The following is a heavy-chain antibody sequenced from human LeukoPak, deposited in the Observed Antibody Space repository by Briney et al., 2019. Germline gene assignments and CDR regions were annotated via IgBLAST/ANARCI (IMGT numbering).Heavy chain of an antibody. J-gene: IGHJ4*02. CDR2: IWYDGSNK. CDR3: ARAGDAGSFFDY. D-gene: IGHD5-24*01. V-gene: IGHV3-33*01. Sequence: GGSLRLSCAASGFTFSSYGKHWVRQAPGKGLEWVAVIWYDGSNKYYADSVKGRFTISRDNSKNTLYLQMNSLRAEDTAVYYCARAGDAGSFFDYWGQGTLVTVPS. CDR1: GFTFSSYG.